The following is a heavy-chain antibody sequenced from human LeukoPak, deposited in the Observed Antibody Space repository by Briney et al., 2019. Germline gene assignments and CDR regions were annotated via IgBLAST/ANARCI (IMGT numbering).Heavy chain of an antibody. V-gene: IGHV4-4*07. D-gene: IGHD1-14*01. CDR1: GGSMRNSY. Sequence: SETLSLTCTVSGGSMRNSYWSWIRQPAGKRLEWLGRIFTTGSTNYNPSLKSRVTMSIDTSKNLFSLKMTSVTAADTAVYYCARDGVPLTNLVARPFHPWGQGTLVTVSS. CDR2: IFTTGST. J-gene: IGHJ1*01. CDR3: ARDGVPLTNLVARPFHP.